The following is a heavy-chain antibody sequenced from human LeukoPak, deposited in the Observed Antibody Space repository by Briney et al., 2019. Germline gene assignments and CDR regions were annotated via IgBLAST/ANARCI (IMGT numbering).Heavy chain of an antibody. V-gene: IGHV3-33*01. CDR2: IWYDGSNK. CDR3: AREHSYGYVYDY. J-gene: IGHJ4*02. D-gene: IGHD5-18*01. Sequence: PGGSLRLSYAASGFTFSSYGMHWVRQAPGKGLEWVAVIWYDGSNKYYADSVKGRFTISRDNSKNTLYLQMNSLRAEDTAVYYCAREHSYGYVYDYWGQGTLVTVSS. CDR1: GFTFSSYG.